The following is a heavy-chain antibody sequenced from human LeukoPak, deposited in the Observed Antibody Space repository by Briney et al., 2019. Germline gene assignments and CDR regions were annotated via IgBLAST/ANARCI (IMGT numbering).Heavy chain of an antibody. D-gene: IGHD3-10*01. CDR3: ARDGYASGSHDY. CDR2: IGPDGNAK. J-gene: IGHJ4*02. Sequence: GGSLRLSCAASGFTFSSYWMTWVRQAPGTGLEWVANIGPDGNAKHYGDSVKGRFTISRDNAKTSLYLQMNSLRDEDTAVYYCARDGYASGSHDYWGQGTLVTVSS. V-gene: IGHV3-7*04. CDR1: GFTFSSYW.